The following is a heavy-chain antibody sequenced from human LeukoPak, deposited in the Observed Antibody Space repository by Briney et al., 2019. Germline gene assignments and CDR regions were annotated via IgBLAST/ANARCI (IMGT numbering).Heavy chain of an antibody. CDR1: GFTFSSYG. V-gene: IGHV3-30*02. D-gene: IGHD2-2*01. Sequence: GGSLRLSCAASGFTFSSYGMHWVRQAPGKGLEWVAFIRYDGSNKYYADSVKGRFTISRDNSKNTLYLQMNSLRAEDTAVYYCAKRRLGSYCSSTSCYGSFDYWGQGTLVTVSS. J-gene: IGHJ4*02. CDR2: IRYDGSNK. CDR3: AKRRLGSYCSSTSCYGSFDY.